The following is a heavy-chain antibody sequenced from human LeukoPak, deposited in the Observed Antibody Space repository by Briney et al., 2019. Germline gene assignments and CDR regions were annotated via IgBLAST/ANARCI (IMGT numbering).Heavy chain of an antibody. D-gene: IGHD3-22*01. CDR1: GGSISSYY. V-gene: IGHV4-39*07. CDR3: ARGDYYDSSGPFDY. Sequence: SETLSLTCTVSGGSISSYYWGWIRQPPGKGLEWIGSIYYSGSTYYNPSLKSRVTISVDTSKNQFSLKLSSVTAADTAVYYCARGDYYDSSGPFDYWGQGTLVTVSS. CDR2: IYYSGST. J-gene: IGHJ4*02.